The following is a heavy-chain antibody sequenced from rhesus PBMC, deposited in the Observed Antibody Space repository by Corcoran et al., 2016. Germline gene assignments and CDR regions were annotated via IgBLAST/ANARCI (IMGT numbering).Heavy chain of an antibody. Sequence: QLQLHESGPGLVKPSETLSLPCAVSGYSLSSGYAWSWIRHPPGKGLAWVGAISSSGSTSHNPSLKSRVTISRDTSKNQFSLKLSSVTAADTAVYYCARYYEDDYGYYYTEGYFDYWGQGVLVTVSS. CDR1: GYSLSSGYA. CDR3: ARYYEDDYGYYYTEGYFDY. J-gene: IGHJ4*01. CDR2: ISSSGST. V-gene: IGHV4-122*02. D-gene: IGHD3-9*01.